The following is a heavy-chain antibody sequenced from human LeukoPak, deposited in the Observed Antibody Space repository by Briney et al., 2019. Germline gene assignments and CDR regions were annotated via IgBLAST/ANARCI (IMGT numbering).Heavy chain of an antibody. CDR1: GFTFGSYA. CDR2: ISSSGGST. J-gene: IGHJ4*02. D-gene: IGHD3-22*01. CDR3: AKDKAHYYDSSGHGTLDY. V-gene: IGHV3-23*01. Sequence: PGGSLRLSCEASGFTFGSYAMNWVRQAPGKGLEWVSAISSSGGSTYYADSVKGRFTISRDNSKNTLYLQMNSLRAEDTAVYYCAKDKAHYYDSSGHGTLDYWGQGTLVTVSS.